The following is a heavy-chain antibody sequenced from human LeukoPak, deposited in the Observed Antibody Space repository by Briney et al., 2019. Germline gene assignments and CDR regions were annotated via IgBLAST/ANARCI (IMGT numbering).Heavy chain of an antibody. CDR1: GFTFGYYA. Sequence: PGGSLRLSCTASGFTFGYYAMSWVRQAPGKGLEWVGLIRSKAFGWTTEYAASVQGRFTISRDESKRIAYLQMNSLKTEDTAVYYCTRGPDLDTVLGRGLMFTVLFDFWGQGTLVTVSS. J-gene: IGHJ4*02. D-gene: IGHD5-18*01. CDR3: TRGPDLDTVLGRGLMFTVLFDF. CDR2: IRSKAFGWTT. V-gene: IGHV3-49*04.